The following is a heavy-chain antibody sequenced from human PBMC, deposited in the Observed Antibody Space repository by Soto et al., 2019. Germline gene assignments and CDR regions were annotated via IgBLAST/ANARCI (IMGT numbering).Heavy chain of an antibody. CDR2: ISYSGSKM. Sequence: QVQLVESGGDLVKPGGSLRLSCAASGFTLSDYYMSWMRQAPGKGLEWVAYISYSGSKMYYADSVKGRFTISRDNANNSLHLQMNGLRAEDTAVYYCVKNPAGTVVTTKYFQYWGQGTLVTVSS. CDR1: GFTLSDYY. V-gene: IGHV3-11*01. D-gene: IGHD2-21*02. CDR3: VKNPAGTVVTTKYFQY. J-gene: IGHJ1*01.